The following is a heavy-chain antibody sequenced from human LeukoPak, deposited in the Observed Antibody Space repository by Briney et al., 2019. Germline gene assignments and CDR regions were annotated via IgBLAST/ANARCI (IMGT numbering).Heavy chain of an antibody. D-gene: IGHD6-19*01. Sequence: SETLSLTCAVSGYSISSGYYWGWIRQPPGKGLEWIGSIYRSGSTYYNPSLKSRVTISVDTSKNQFSLKLSSVTAADTAVYYCARAMVEQWLIYDYWGQGTLVTVSS. CDR2: IYRSGST. V-gene: IGHV4-38-2*01. CDR1: GYSISSGYY. J-gene: IGHJ4*02. CDR3: ARAMVEQWLIYDY.